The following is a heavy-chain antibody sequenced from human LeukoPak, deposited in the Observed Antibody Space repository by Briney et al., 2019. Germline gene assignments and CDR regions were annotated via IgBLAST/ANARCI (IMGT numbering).Heavy chain of an antibody. CDR2: IYYSGST. CDR1: GGSISSYY. Sequence: SPSETLSLTCTVSGGSISSYYWSWIRQPPGKGLEWIGYIYYSGSTNYNPSLKSRVTISVDTSKNQFSLKLSSVTAADTAVYYCAREMSRTIDYWGQGTLVTVSS. V-gene: IGHV4-59*12. J-gene: IGHJ4*02. CDR3: AREMSRTIDY.